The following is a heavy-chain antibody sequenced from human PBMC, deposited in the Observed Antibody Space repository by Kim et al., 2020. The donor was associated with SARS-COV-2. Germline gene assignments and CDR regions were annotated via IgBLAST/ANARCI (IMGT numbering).Heavy chain of an antibody. D-gene: IGHD3-16*01. Sequence: ASVKVSCKASGYTFTSYAMHWVRQAPGQRLEWMGWINAGNGNTKYSQKFQGRVTITRDTSASTAYMELSSLRSEDTAVYYCARDNSDYDYVWGRFPGGYWGQGTLVTVSS. V-gene: IGHV1-3*01. CDR1: GYTFTSYA. CDR2: INAGNGNT. CDR3: ARDNSDYDYVWGRFPGGY. J-gene: IGHJ4*02.